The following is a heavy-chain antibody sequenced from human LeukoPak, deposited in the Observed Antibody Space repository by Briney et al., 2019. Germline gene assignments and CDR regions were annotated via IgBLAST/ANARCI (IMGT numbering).Heavy chain of an antibody. D-gene: IGHD2-15*01. CDR3: AKDRVAVDYMDV. V-gene: IGHV3-23*01. CDR2: ITCCTGST. CDR1: GFTFGIFG. Sequence: GGSLRLSCTASGFTFGIFGMSWVRQAPGKGLEWVSRITCCTGSTYYADSVKGRFTISRDNSKNTLYLQMNSLRVEDTAIYYCAKDRVAVDYMDVWGKGTTVTISS. J-gene: IGHJ6*03.